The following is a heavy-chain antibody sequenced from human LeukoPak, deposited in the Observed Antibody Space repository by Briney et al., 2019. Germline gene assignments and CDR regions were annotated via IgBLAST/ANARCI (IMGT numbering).Heavy chain of an antibody. V-gene: IGHV3-23*01. Sequence: GGSLRLSCAASGFTLSSYAMSWVRQPPGKGLEWVSGISGTGGGTYYADSVKGRFTISRDNSKNTLYLQINSLRVEDTAVYYCAKVTGFSPVYYVMDVWGQGTTVTVSS. CDR1: GFTLSSYA. J-gene: IGHJ6*02. CDR3: AKVTGFSPVYYVMDV. CDR2: ISGTGGGT. D-gene: IGHD1-14*01.